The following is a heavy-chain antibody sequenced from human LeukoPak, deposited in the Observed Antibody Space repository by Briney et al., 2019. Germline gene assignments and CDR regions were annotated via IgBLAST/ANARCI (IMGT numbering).Heavy chain of an antibody. J-gene: IGHJ4*02. CDR3: ARSLIPPTYWYFDN. D-gene: IGHD2-21*01. Sequence: SETLSLTSTVSGASVSAYYWSWIRQPAGKGLEWIGRFYARGNTIYNPSLKSGVAMSVDTSKNHFSLKLTSVTAADTAVYYCARSLIPPTYWYFDNWGQGTLVTVSS. CDR2: FYARGNT. V-gene: IGHV4-4*07. CDR1: GASVSAYY.